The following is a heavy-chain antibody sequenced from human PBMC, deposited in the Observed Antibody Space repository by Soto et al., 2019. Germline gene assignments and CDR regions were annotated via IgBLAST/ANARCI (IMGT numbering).Heavy chain of an antibody. CDR3: ARDRYYYDNSDYYRRGYFDY. CDR2: ISSSGSTI. CDR1: GFTFSSYE. Sequence: PGGSLSLSCAASGFTFSSYEMNWVRQAPGKGLEWVSYISSSGSTIYYADSVKGRFTISRDNAKNSLYLQMNSLRAEDTAVYYCARDRYYYDNSDYYRRGYFDYWGQGTLVTVS. D-gene: IGHD3-22*01. V-gene: IGHV3-48*03. J-gene: IGHJ4*02.